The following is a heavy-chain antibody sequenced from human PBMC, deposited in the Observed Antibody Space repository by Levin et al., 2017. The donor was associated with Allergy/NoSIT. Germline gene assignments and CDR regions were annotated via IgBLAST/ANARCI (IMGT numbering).Heavy chain of an antibody. J-gene: IGHJ2*01. CDR3: VRDGAMAAGFMANWYFDL. CDR1: GFTFSRYD. D-gene: IGHD6-19*01. Sequence: GGSLRLSCAASGFTFSRYDMHWVRQATGKGLEWVSAIGTSSDTFYPDSVKGRFTISRENAKNSVYLHINSLRAEDTAVYYCVRDGAMAAGFMANWYFDLWGRGTLVTVS. CDR2: IGTSSDT. V-gene: IGHV3-13*01.